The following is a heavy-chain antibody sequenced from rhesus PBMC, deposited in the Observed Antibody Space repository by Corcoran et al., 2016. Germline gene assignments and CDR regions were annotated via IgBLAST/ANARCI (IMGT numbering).Heavy chain of an antibody. Sequence: QLQLQESGPGLVKPSETLSVTCAVSGGSISSSYWSWIRQAPGKGLEWVGYIYGSVSSTTHHPSRKSRVTLSVDTSKHQLSLKLSSVTAADTAVYYCASGGGSSPGDYWGQGVLVTVSS. CDR3: ASGGGSSPGDY. J-gene: IGHJ4*01. V-gene: IGHV4-169*02. CDR1: GGSISSSY. D-gene: IGHD4-29*01. CDR2: IYGSVSST.